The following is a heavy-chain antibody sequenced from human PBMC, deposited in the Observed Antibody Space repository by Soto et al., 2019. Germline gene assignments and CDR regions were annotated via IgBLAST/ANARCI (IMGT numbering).Heavy chain of an antibody. J-gene: IGHJ4*02. CDR2: ISSSSSTI. CDR1: GFTFSSYS. D-gene: IGHD3-16*02. V-gene: IGHV3-48*02. Sequence: EVQLVESGGGLVQPGGSLRLSCAASGFTFSSYSMNWVRQAPGKGLEWVSYISSSSSTIYYADSVKGRFTISRDNAKNSLYLQMNSLRDEDTAVYYCAREKRDYDYVWGSCRYWGQGTLVTVSS. CDR3: AREKRDYDYVWGSCRY.